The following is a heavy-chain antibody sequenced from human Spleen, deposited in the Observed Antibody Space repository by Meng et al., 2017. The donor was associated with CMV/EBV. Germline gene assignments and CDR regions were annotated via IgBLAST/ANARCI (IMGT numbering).Heavy chain of an antibody. D-gene: IGHD2-2*01. CDR1: GYTFTSYG. CDR2: ISAYNGNT. Sequence: ASVKVSCKASGYTFTSYGISWVRQAPGQGLEWMGWISAYNGNTNYAQKLQGRVTMTTDTSTSTAYMELRSLRSDDTAVYYCARDIVVVPAASRYYYYYYGMDVWGQGTTVTVSS. V-gene: IGHV1-18*01. CDR3: ARDIVVVPAASRYYYYYYGMDV. J-gene: IGHJ6*02.